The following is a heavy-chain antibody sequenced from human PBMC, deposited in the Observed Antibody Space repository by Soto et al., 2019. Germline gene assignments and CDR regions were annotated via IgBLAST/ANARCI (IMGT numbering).Heavy chain of an antibody. CDR3: ARDGIGLVPAATYYYYGMDV. CDR2: ISYDGSNK. J-gene: IGHJ6*02. V-gene: IGHV3-30*03. D-gene: IGHD2-2*01. CDR1: GFTFSSYG. Sequence: GGSLRLSCAASGFTFSSYGMHWVRQAPGKGLEWVAVISYDGSNKYYADSVKGRFTISRDNSKNSLYLQMNSLRAEDTAVYYCARDGIGLVPAATYYYYGMDVWGQGTTVTVSS.